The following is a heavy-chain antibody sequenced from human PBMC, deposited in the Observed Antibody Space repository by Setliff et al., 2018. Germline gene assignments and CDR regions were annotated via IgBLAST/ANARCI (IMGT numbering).Heavy chain of an antibody. CDR1: GYRFTNYW. D-gene: IGHD3-22*01. J-gene: IGHJ4*02. CDR3: ARAPRYFDPTGSYFDF. V-gene: IGHV5-51*01. CDR2: IHPRDSDT. Sequence: GESLKISCKASGYRFTNYWIGWVRQMPGRGLEWMGIIHPRDSDTRYSPSFQGQVTISADKSISTAYLQWSSLKASDTAMYYCARAPRYFDPTGSYFDFWGQGTLVTVS.